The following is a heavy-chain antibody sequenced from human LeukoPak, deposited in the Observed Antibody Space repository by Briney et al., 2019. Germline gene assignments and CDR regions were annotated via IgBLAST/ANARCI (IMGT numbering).Heavy chain of an antibody. D-gene: IGHD7-27*01. V-gene: IGHV3-9*01. CDR1: GFTFDDYA. CDR3: AKDLGNWYYYMDV. Sequence: PEGSLRLSCAASGFTFDDYARHWVRQAPGKGLEWISSVDLNSGSVGYADSVKGRFTISRDNAKNSLYLQMNSLTAEDTAVYYCAKDLGNWYYYMDVWGKGTTVTVSS. J-gene: IGHJ6*03. CDR2: VDLNSGSV.